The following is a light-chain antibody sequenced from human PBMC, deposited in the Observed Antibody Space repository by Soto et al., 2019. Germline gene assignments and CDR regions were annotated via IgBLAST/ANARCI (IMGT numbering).Light chain of an antibody. Sequence: QSALTQPASVSGSPGLSITISCTGTSNDVGGYDYVSWYRQHPDRAPRLLIYEVTNRPSGISDRFSGSRSGNTASLTISGLQADDEADYYCASYAGNSIWLFGGGTKVTVL. CDR1: SNDVGGYDY. V-gene: IGLV2-14*01. CDR2: EVT. J-gene: IGLJ3*02. CDR3: ASYAGNSIWL.